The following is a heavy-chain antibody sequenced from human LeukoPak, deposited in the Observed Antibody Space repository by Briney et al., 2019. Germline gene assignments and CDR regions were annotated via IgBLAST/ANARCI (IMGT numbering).Heavy chain of an antibody. Sequence: GGSLRLSCAASGFTFSSYAMSWVRQAPGKGLEWVSAISGSGGSTYYADSVKGRFTISRDNSRDTLYLQMNSLRAGDTAVYYCAKGYYDYVWGSYYFDYWGQGTLVTVSS. V-gene: IGHV3-23*01. CDR1: GFTFSSYA. CDR2: ISGSGGST. CDR3: AKGYYDYVWGSYYFDY. D-gene: IGHD3-16*01. J-gene: IGHJ4*02.